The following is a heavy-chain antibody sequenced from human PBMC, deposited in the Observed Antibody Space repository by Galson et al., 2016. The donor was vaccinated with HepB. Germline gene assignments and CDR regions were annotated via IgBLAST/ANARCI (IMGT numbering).Heavy chain of an antibody. D-gene: IGHD1-7*01. CDR1: GFTFSNYA. CDR2: ISHNGGAT. V-gene: IGHV3-23*01. J-gene: IGHJ6*02. CDR3: AKVKTGTTGAMDV. Sequence: SLRLSCAASGFTFSNYAMSWVRQAPGKGLEWVSAISHNGGATYYADPVKGRFTISRDSSENTLYLQMNSLRAEDTALYYCAKVKTGTTGAMDVWGQGTTVTVSS.